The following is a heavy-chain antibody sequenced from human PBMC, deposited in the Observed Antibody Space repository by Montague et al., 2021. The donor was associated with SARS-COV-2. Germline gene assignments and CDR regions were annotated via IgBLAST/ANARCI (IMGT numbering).Heavy chain of an antibody. Sequence: SETLSLTCTVSGXSISGYYGSWIRQPPGKGLEWIGYIYYSGSTKYNPFLESRVTVSVDRSKNQVSLKLSSVTAADTAVYYCARLLRSCTNGVCRTYYYYAMNVWGQGTTVTVSS. CDR3: ARLLRSCTNGVCRTYYYYAMNV. D-gene: IGHD2-8*01. CDR2: IYYSGST. CDR1: GXSISGYY. J-gene: IGHJ6*02. V-gene: IGHV4-59*01.